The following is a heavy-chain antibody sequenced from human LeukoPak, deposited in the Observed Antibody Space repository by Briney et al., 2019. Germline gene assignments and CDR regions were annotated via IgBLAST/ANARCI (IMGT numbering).Heavy chain of an antibody. D-gene: IGHD2-2*01. Sequence: SVKASCKASAGTFSSYAISWVRQAPGQGLEWMGGFIPFIGTANYAQKFQGRVTITADESTSTAYMELSSLRSEDTAVYYCASPYCSSTSCHRLWGQGTLVTVSS. V-gene: IGHV1-69*13. CDR2: FIPFIGTA. J-gene: IGHJ4*02. CDR1: AGTFSSYA. CDR3: ASPYCSSTSCHRL.